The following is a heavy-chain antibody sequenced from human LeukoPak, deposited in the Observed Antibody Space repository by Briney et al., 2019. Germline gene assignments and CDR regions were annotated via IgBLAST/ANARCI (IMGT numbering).Heavy chain of an antibody. CDR2: ISTYNGNT. CDR1: GYTFTDYA. D-gene: IGHD2-15*01. V-gene: IGHV1-18*01. CDR3: AREGSPFYYYYMDV. Sequence: ASVKVSCKASGYTFTDYAVHWVRQAPGQGLEWMGWISTYNGNTNYAQKLQGRVTMTTDTSTSIAYMELRSLGSDDTAVYYCAREGSPFYYYYMDVWGKGTTVTVSS. J-gene: IGHJ6*03.